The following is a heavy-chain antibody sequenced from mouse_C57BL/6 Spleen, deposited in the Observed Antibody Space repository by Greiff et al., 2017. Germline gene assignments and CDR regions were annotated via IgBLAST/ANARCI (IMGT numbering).Heavy chain of an antibody. CDR2: IDPSDSYT. CDR1: GYTFTSYW. CDR3: AKAIYYYGSSHY. V-gene: IGHV1-69*01. J-gene: IGHJ2*01. Sequence: QVQLQQPGAELVMPGASVKLSCKASGYTFTSYWMHWVKQRPGQGLEWIGEIDPSDSYTNYNQKFKGKSTLTVDKSSSTAYMQLSSLTSEDSAIYYCAKAIYYYGSSHYWGQGTTLTVSS. D-gene: IGHD1-1*01.